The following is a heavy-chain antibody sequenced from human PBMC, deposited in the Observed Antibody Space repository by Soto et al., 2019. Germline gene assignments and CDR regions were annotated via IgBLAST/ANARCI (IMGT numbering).Heavy chain of an antibody. CDR1: GGTFGKYA. V-gene: IGHV1-69*13. J-gene: IGHJ6*02. Sequence: SVKVSCKASGGTFGKYAISWVRQAPGQGLEWMGGIIPLFQTPNYAQKYQGRVTITADESTTTAYMEMRSLRSEDTAGYYCARSRAAAPPRVGMDVWGQGTTVTVSS. D-gene: IGHD6-13*01. CDR2: IIPLFQTP. CDR3: ARSRAAAPPRVGMDV.